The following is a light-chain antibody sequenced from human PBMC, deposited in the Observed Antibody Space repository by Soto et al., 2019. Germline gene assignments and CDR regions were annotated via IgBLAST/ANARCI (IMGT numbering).Light chain of an antibody. CDR3: QQSYSTPRT. CDR1: QSISSY. J-gene: IGKJ1*01. V-gene: IGKV1-39*01. Sequence: DIQMTQSPSSLSASVGDRVTITCRASQSISSYLNWYQQKPGKAPKLLIYAASSLQSGVPSRFSGSGSGTDFTLTISSLQPEDFATYYCQQSYSTPRTFCQGTKVDTK. CDR2: AAS.